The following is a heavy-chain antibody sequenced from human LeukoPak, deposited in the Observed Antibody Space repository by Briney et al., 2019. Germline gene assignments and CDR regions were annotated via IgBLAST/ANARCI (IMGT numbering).Heavy chain of an antibody. CDR2: FDPEDGET. J-gene: IGHJ5*02. CDR3: ATGVGYCSGGSCYGRGNWFDP. V-gene: IGHV1-24*01. Sequence: GASVKVSCKVSGYTLTELSMHWVRQAPGKGLEWMGGFDPEDGETIYAQKFQGRVTMTEDTSTDTAYMELSSLRSVDTAVYYCATGVGYCSGGSCYGRGNWFDPWGQGTLVTVSS. CDR1: GYTLTELS. D-gene: IGHD2-15*01.